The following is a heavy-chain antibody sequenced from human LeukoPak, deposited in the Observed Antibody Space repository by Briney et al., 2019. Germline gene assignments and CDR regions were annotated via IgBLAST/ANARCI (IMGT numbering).Heavy chain of an antibody. Sequence: GGSLRLSCAASGFPFSSYAMNWVRQAPGKGLEWVSVIAGSDGFTQYADSVKGRFTIPRDNSKNTVYLQMNRLRVEDTALYYCVRSLDYWGQGTLVTVSS. CDR1: GFPFSSYA. V-gene: IGHV3-23*01. CDR2: IAGSDGFT. J-gene: IGHJ4*02. CDR3: VRSLDY.